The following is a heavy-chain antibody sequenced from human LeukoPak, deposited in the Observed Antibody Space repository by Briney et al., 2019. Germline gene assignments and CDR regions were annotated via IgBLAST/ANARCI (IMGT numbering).Heavy chain of an antibody. CDR1: GFTFSNYW. J-gene: IGHJ4*02. Sequence: GGTLRLSCAVSGFTFSNYWMHWVRQAPGMGLVWVSRINIDGSSTSYADSVKGRFTISRDNAKNTLYLQMNSLRAEDTAVYYCARDSSDFSYWGQGTLVTVSS. V-gene: IGHV3-74*01. D-gene: IGHD6-25*01. CDR2: INIDGSST. CDR3: ARDSSDFSY.